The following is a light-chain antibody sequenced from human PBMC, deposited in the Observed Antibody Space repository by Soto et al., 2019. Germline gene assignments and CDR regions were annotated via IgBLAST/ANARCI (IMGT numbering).Light chain of an antibody. Sequence: EIVLTQSPATLSLSPGERATLSCRASQSVIGNYLAWYRQKPGQTPRLLIFGASRRATGIPDRFSGSGSGTDFTLTIIRLEPEDFAVYYCQHYLDSPWAFGQGTKVEIK. CDR2: GAS. CDR1: QSVIGNY. V-gene: IGKV3-20*01. CDR3: QHYLDSPWA. J-gene: IGKJ1*01.